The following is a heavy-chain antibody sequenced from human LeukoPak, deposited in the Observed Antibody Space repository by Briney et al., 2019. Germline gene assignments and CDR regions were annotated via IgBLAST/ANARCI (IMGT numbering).Heavy chain of an antibody. CDR2: IKRDGSEK. Sequence: GGSLRLSCAASGFTFSSYWMSWVRQAPGKGLEWVANIKRDGSEKYYVDSVKGRFTISRDNAKNSLYLQMNSLRAEDTAVYYCARTYCSSTSCYPNDYWGQGTLVTVSS. J-gene: IGHJ4*02. V-gene: IGHV3-7*01. CDR1: GFTFSSYW. CDR3: ARTYCSSTSCYPNDY. D-gene: IGHD2-2*01.